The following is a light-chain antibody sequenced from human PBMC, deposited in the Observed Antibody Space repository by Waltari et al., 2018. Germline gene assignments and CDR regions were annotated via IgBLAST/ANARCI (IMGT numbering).Light chain of an antibody. CDR3: YSSDSTGLRV. Sequence: YELTQPPSLSVSPGQTARITCPGHELPRQYAYWFQQKSGQAPRLVMYEDTKRPSGIPERFSGSSSGTVATLTITGAQVDDEADYYCYSSDSTGLRVFGGGTTVVVL. V-gene: IGLV3-10*01. CDR2: EDT. J-gene: IGLJ1*01. CDR1: ELPRQY.